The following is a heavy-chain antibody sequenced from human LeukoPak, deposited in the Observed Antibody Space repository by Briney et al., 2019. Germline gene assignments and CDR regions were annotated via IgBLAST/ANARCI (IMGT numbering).Heavy chain of an antibody. Sequence: SVKVSCKASGGIFSSYAISWVRQAPGQGLEWMGGIIPIFGTANYAQKFQGRVTITTDESASTAYMELSSLRSEDTAVYYCARRSVAGPNWFDPWGQGTLVTVSS. CDR2: IIPIFGTA. D-gene: IGHD6-19*01. CDR1: GGIFSSYA. V-gene: IGHV1-69*05. J-gene: IGHJ5*02. CDR3: ARRSVAGPNWFDP.